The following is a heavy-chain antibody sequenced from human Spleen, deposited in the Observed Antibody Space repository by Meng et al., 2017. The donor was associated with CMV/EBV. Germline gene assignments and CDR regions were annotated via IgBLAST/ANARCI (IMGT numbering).Heavy chain of an antibody. CDR1: GGSFSGYY. Sequence: VPLQQGGAGLLTPSETLSLTCAVYGGSFSGYYWSWTRQPPGKGLEWIGSIDYRGNTYYTPSLKSRVTISADTSNNQFSLKLSSVTAADTAVYYCARDQGHWLVDYWGQGTLVTVSS. J-gene: IGHJ4*02. V-gene: IGHV4-34*01. CDR2: IDYRGNT. CDR3: ARDQGHWLVDY. D-gene: IGHD6-19*01.